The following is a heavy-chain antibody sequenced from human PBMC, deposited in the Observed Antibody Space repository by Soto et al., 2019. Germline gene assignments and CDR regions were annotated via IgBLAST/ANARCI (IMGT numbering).Heavy chain of an antibody. D-gene: IGHD2-2*01. J-gene: IGHJ4*02. V-gene: IGHV3-21*01. CDR1: GFAFNNYG. CDR3: AREDSIIIPAVSDF. CDR2: ISKSDYI. Sequence: GGSLRLSCTVSGFAFNNYGINWVRQAPGKGLEWVSSISKSDYIYYSDSVKGRFAISRDNAKSSVSLQMNTLRVEDTAVYYCAREDSIIIPAVSDFWGQGTLVTAPQ.